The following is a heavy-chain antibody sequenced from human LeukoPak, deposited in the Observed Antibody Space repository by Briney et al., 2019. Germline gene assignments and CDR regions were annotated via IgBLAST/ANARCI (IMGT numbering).Heavy chain of an antibody. CDR1: GFTFSSYG. J-gene: IGHJ4*02. Sequence: GGSLRLSCAASGFTFSSYGMHWVRQRPGRGLEWLAFISYDGSYKSYADSVKGRFTISRDNPKNTLSLQMNSLSSEDTAVYYCGTRGCSGGSCYSADYWGQGTLVTVSS. CDR3: GTRGCSGGSCYSADY. D-gene: IGHD2-15*01. V-gene: IGHV3-30*03. CDR2: ISYDGSYK.